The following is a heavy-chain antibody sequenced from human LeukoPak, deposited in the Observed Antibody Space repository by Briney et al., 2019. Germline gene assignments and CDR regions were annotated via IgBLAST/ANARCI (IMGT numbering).Heavy chain of an antibody. CDR3: LVTTRSRGFDY. J-gene: IGHJ4*02. Sequence: GVSLRLSCAASGFTFSSYWMSWVRQAPGKGLEWVANIRQDGSVQNCVDSVKGRFTISRDNPKNSVYLQMSSLRAEDTAVYYCLVTTRSRGFDYWGQGTLVTVSS. CDR2: IRQDGSVQ. V-gene: IGHV3-7*01. D-gene: IGHD1/OR15-1a*01. CDR1: GFTFSSYW.